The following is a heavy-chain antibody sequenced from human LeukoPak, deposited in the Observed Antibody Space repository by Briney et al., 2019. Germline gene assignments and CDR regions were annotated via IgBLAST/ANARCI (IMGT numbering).Heavy chain of an antibody. Sequence: GASLKVSCTPSGYTFTGYYMHWVRQAPGHGLEGMAWINPNSGGTNYAQKFQGRVTMTRDTSTSTVYMELSSLRSEGSAVYYCARGSWVSSGWNYYFDDWGQGTLVTVSS. J-gene: IGHJ4*02. CDR2: INPNSGGT. CDR3: ARGSWVSSGWNYYFDD. V-gene: IGHV1-2*02. D-gene: IGHD6-19*01. CDR1: GYTFTGYY.